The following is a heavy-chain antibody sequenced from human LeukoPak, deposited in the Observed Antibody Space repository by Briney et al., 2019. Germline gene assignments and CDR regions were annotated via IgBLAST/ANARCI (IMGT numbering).Heavy chain of an antibody. CDR3: GRGSAAPDS. D-gene: IGHD2-2*01. CDR2: VKADESKK. CDR1: GFTFTSYW. Sequence: GGSLRLSCATSGFTFTSYWMSWVRQAPGKGLEWVANVKADESKKNYVDSVKGRFTISRDNAKNSLYLQMNSLGVEDTAVYYCGRGSAAPDSWGQGTPVTVSS. J-gene: IGHJ4*02. V-gene: IGHV3-7*04.